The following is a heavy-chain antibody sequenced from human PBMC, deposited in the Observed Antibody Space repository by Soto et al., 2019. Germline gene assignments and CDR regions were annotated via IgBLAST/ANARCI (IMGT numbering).Heavy chain of an antibody. V-gene: IGHV3-15*07. CDR2: IRSKSDGGTA. CDR3: TTDAAMPGTNYFDY. Sequence: EVQLVESGGGLVKPGESQRLSCVASGFTFSNAWMHWVRQAPGKGLEWVGHIRSKSDGGTADYGAPAKGRFTISRDDSKNMLYLQMNSLKTEDTAVYYCTTDAAMPGTNYFDYWGQGALVTVSS. D-gene: IGHD1-1*01. J-gene: IGHJ4*02. CDR1: GFTFSNAW.